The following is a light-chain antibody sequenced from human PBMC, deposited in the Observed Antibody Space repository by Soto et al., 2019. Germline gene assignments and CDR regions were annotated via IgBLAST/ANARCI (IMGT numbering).Light chain of an antibody. Sequence: LVMTQSPVALSVSPGERSTLSCRASQSVGTKLVWYQQKPGQAPRLLIYGASTRATGVPARLSGSGSGTEFTLTISSLQSEDFAVYWCQQHNASPTFGQGTKVDIK. V-gene: IGKV3D-15*01. CDR2: GAS. J-gene: IGKJ1*01. CDR1: QSVGTK. CDR3: QQHNASPT.